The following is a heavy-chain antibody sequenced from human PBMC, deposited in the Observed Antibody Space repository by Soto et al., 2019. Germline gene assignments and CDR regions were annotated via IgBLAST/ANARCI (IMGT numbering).Heavy chain of an antibody. Sequence: LVESGGGLVQPGGFLSLSCAASGFTVSNNYMSWVRQAPGKGLEWVSLIYSGGSTHYADSVKGRFTISRDNSKNTLYLQMSSLRVEDTAVYYCAGYSHKGDWGQGTLVTVSS. CDR1: GFTVSNNY. V-gene: IGHV3-66*01. J-gene: IGHJ4*02. CDR2: IYSGGST. CDR3: AGYSHKGD. D-gene: IGHD1-26*01.